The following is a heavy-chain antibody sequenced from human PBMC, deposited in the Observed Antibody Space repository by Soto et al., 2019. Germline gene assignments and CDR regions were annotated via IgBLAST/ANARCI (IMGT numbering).Heavy chain of an antibody. D-gene: IGHD2-15*01. Sequence: QVQLVQSGAEVKKPGSSVKVSCKASGGTFSSYAISWVRQAPGRGLEWMGGIIPIFGTANYAQKFQGRVTITADKATSTAYMELSSLRSEDTAVYYCARVVVVAARGYGWFDPWGQGTLVTVSS. V-gene: IGHV1-69*06. CDR2: IIPIFGTA. J-gene: IGHJ5*02. CDR1: GGTFSSYA. CDR3: ARVVVVAARGYGWFDP.